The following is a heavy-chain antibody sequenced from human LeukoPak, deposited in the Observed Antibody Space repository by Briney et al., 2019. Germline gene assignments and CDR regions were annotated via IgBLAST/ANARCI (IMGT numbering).Heavy chain of an antibody. D-gene: IGHD2-2*01. CDR1: GGTFSSYA. Sequence: SVKVSCKASGGTFSSYAISWVRQAPGEGLEWMGRIIPILGIANYAQKFQGRVTITADKSTSTAYMELSSLRSEDTAVYYCARGGVVPAAIDYWGQGTLVTVSS. CDR2: IIPILGIA. CDR3: ARGGVVPAAIDY. J-gene: IGHJ4*02. V-gene: IGHV1-69*04.